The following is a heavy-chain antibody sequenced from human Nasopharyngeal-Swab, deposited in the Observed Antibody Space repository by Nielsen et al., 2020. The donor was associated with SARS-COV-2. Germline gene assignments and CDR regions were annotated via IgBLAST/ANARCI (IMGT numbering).Heavy chain of an antibody. D-gene: IGHD6-19*01. Sequence: GESLKISCAASGFTFSSYDMHWVRQATGKGLEWVSAIGTAGDTYYPGSVKGRFTISRDNAKNSLYLQMNSLRAEDTALYYCAKDIYSSGWEYYFDYWGQGTLVTVSS. J-gene: IGHJ4*02. CDR2: IGTAGDT. V-gene: IGHV3-13*01. CDR1: GFTFSSYD. CDR3: AKDIYSSGWEYYFDY.